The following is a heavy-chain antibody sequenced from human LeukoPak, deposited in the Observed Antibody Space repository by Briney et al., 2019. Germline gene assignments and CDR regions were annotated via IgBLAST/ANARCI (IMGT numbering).Heavy chain of an antibody. J-gene: IGHJ3*02. D-gene: IGHD3-10*01. CDR2: ISSSSSYV. CDR3: HGYYYGSGRYDAFDI. CDR1: GFTFSSYS. V-gene: IGHV3-21*04. Sequence: GGSLRLSCAASGFTFSSYSMNWVRQAPGKGLEWVSSISSSSSYVYYADSVKGRFTISRDNSKNTLYLQMNSLRAEDTAVYYCHGYYYGSGRYDAFDIWGQGTMVTVSS.